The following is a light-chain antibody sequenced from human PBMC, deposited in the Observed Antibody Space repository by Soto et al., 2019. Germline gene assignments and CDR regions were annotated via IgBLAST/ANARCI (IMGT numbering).Light chain of an antibody. CDR1: QSVSSN. J-gene: IGKJ1*01. Sequence: EIVMTQSPATLSVSPGERPTLSCRASQSVSSNLAWYQQKPGQAPRLLIYGASTRATGIPARFSGSGSGTEFTLTISSLQSEDFAVYYCQQYNNWRWTFGQGTKVDIK. CDR3: QQYNNWRWT. CDR2: GAS. V-gene: IGKV3-15*01.